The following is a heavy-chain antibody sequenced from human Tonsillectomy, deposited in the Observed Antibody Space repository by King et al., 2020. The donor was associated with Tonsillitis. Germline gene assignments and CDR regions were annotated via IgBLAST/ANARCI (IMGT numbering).Heavy chain of an antibody. V-gene: IGHV3-33*08. D-gene: IGHD3-10*01. J-gene: IGHJ4*02. CDR3: ARETMRKAGGDY. CDR2: IWYDGSDQ. Sequence: VQLVESGGGVVQPGRSLRLSCAASGFTFSNYGMYWVRQAPGKGLEWVAVIWYDGSDQYYADSVKGRFTISRDNSKNTLYLQMNSLRAEDTAVYFCARETMRKAGGDYWGQGTLVTVSS. CDR1: GFTFSNYG.